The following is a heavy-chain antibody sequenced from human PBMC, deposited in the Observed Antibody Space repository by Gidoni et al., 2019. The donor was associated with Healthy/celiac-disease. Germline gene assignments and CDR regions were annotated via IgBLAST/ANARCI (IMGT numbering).Heavy chain of an antibody. Sequence: QVQLVESGGGVVQPGRCLRLPWSAPGFTFSSYGMHWVRQAPGKGLEWVAIIWYDGSNKYYADSVKGRFTISRDNSKNTLYLQMNSLRAEDTAVYYCAREDYSNGYGMDVWGQGTTVTVSS. CDR3: AREDYSNGYGMDV. J-gene: IGHJ6*02. D-gene: IGHD4-4*01. CDR1: GFTFSSYG. CDR2: IWYDGSNK. V-gene: IGHV3-33*01.